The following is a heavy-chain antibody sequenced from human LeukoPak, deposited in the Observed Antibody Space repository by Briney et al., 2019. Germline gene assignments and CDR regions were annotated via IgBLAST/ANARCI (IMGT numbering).Heavy chain of an antibody. CDR1: GFTLSSYS. V-gene: IGHV3-21*01. Sequence: GGSLRLSCAASGFTLSSYSMNWVRQAPGKGLEWVSSISSSSSYIYYADSVKGRFTISRDNAKNSLYLQMNSLRAEDTAVYYRAANLYGSGSYIDYWGQGTLVTVSS. CDR3: AANLYGSGSYIDY. CDR2: ISSSSSYI. J-gene: IGHJ4*02. D-gene: IGHD3-10*01.